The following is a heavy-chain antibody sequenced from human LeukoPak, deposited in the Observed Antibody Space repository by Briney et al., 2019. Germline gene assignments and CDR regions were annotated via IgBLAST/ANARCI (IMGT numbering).Heavy chain of an antibody. Sequence: KASETLSLTCTVSGGSISSYYWSWIRQPAGKGLEWIGRIYTSGSTNYNPSLKSRVTMSVDTSKNQFSLKLSSVTAADTAVYYCARVGWLLPNHPYYFDHWGQGTLVTVSS. CDR2: IYTSGST. D-gene: IGHD3-3*01. J-gene: IGHJ4*02. V-gene: IGHV4-4*07. CDR3: ARVGWLLPNHPYYFDH. CDR1: GGSISSYY.